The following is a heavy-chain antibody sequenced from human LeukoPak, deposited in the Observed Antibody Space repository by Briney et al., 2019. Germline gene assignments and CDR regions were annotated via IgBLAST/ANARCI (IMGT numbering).Heavy chain of an antibody. D-gene: IGHD3-22*01. Sequence: PSETLSLTCAVYGGSFSGYYWSWIRQPPGKGLEWIGEINHSGSTNYNPSLKSRVTISVDTSKNQFSLKLSSVTAADTAVYYCARESSSSGYYYAANAFDIWGQGTMVTVSS. CDR3: ARESSSSGYYYAANAFDI. V-gene: IGHV4-34*01. CDR1: GGSFSGYY. J-gene: IGHJ3*02. CDR2: INHSGST.